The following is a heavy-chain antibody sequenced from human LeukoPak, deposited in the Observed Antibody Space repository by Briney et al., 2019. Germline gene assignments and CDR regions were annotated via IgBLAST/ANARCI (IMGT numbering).Heavy chain of an antibody. CDR2: INHSGST. V-gene: IGHV4-34*01. Sequence: SETLSLTCAVYGGSFSGYYWSWIRQPPGKGLEWIGEINHSGSTNYNPSLKSRVTISVDTSKNQFSLKLSSVTAADTAVYYCARGGIRFLEWFSRVGGQKQLNWFDPWGQGTLVTVSS. J-gene: IGHJ5*02. CDR1: GGSFSGYY. D-gene: IGHD3-3*01. CDR3: ARGGIRFLEWFSRVGGQKQLNWFDP.